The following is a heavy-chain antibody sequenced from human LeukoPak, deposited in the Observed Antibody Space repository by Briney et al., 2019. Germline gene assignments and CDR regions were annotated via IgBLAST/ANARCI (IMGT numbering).Heavy chain of an antibody. D-gene: IGHD6-6*01. CDR2: IWYDGSNK. CDR3: ARDWWASSSGIPI. V-gene: IGHV3-33*01. J-gene: IGHJ3*02. CDR1: GFTFSSYG. Sequence: GGSLRLSCAASGFTFSSYGMHWVRQAPGKGLEWVAVIWYDGSNKYYADSVKGRFTISRDNSKNTLYLQMNSLRAEDTAVYYCARDWWASSSGIPIWGQGTMVTVSS.